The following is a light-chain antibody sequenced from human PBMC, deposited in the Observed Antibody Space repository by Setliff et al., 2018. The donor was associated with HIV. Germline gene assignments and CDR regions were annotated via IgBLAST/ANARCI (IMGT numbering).Light chain of an antibody. CDR2: EVN. CDR3: SSFTRSRTWL. Sequence: QSALTQPASVSGSPGQSITISCIGTSIDVGAYGLFSWYQRLPGKPPKIIIFEVNNRPSGISYRFSGSKFGTTASPTISGLQAEDEADYYCSSFTRSRTWLFGGGTKGTV. CDR1: SIDVGAYGL. V-gene: IGLV2-14*01. J-gene: IGLJ3*02.